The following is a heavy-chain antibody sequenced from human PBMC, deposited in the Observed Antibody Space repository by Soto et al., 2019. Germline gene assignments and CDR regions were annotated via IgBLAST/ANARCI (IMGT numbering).Heavy chain of an antibody. CDR3: ATEILYYYDSSGYFPL. CDR1: GGTFSSYA. CDR2: IIPIFGTA. D-gene: IGHD3-22*01. J-gene: IGHJ4*02. Sequence: SVKVSCKASGGTFSSYAISWVRQAPGQGLEWMGGIIPIFGTANYAQKFQGRVTITADESTSTAYMELSSLRSEDTAVYYCATEILYYYDSSGYFPLWGQGTLVTVSS. V-gene: IGHV1-69*13.